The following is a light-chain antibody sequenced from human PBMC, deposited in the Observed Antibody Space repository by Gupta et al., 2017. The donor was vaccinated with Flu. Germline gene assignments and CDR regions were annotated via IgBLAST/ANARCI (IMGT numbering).Light chain of an antibody. J-gene: IGLJ2*01. CDR1: SSDVGGYKY. CDR2: EVS. Sequence: ITISGTGTSSDVGGYKYVSWYQQHPGKAPKLMSVEVSNRPSGVSNRFSGPKSGNTASLTIAGLQAEDEDDYYCSSYTNTDTLVVFGGGTKLTVL. V-gene: IGLV2-14*01. CDR3: SSYTNTDTLVV.